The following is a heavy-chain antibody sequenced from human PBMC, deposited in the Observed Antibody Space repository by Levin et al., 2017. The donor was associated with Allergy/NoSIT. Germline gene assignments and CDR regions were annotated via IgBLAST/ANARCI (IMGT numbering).Heavy chain of an antibody. CDR2: INAGNGNT. D-gene: IGHD5-12*01. V-gene: IGHV1-3*01. CDR3: ARVFVATTPWCFDY. Sequence: GESLKISCKASGYTFTSYAMHWVRQAPGQRLEWMGWINAGNGNTKYSQKFQGRVTITRDTSASTAYMELSSLRSEDTAVYYCARVFVATTPWCFDYWGQGTLVTVSS. J-gene: IGHJ4*02. CDR1: GYTFTSYA.